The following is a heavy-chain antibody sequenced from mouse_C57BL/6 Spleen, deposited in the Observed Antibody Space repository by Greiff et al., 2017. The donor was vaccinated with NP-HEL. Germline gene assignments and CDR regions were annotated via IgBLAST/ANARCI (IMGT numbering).Heavy chain of an antibody. D-gene: IGHD1-2*01. CDR1: GYTFTSYG. Sequence: QVHVKQSGAELARPGASVKLSCKASGYTFTSYGISWVKQRTGQGLEWIGEIYPRSGNTYYNEKFKGKATLTADKSSSTAYMELRSLTSEDSAVYFCARHYDGYYFDYWGQGTTLTVSS. J-gene: IGHJ2*01. V-gene: IGHV1-81*01. CDR2: IYPRSGNT. CDR3: ARHYDGYYFDY.